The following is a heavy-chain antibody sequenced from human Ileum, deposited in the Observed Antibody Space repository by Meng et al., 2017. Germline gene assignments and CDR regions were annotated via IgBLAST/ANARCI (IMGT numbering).Heavy chain of an antibody. Sequence: LASLSVPCAFVCGSVCDVPWWTWTPRPPVQGLWWIGEADHSVSTRYNPSLQSRVTISIDNSKNRFSLRVNSVTAADTAIYYCARADYVRYFDLWGRGTLVTVSS. D-gene: IGHD3-10*02. V-gene: IGHV4-4*02. J-gene: IGHJ2*01. CDR2: ADHSVST. CDR1: CGSVCDVPW. CDR3: ARADYVRYFDL.